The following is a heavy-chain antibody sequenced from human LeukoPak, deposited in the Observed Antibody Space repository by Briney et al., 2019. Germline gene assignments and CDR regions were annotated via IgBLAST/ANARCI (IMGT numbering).Heavy chain of an antibody. CDR1: GGTFSSYA. CDR2: IIPIFGTA. D-gene: IGHD6-13*01. CDR3: ARSTPRRYCSSWYVSTYFAY. Sequence: ASVKVSCKASGGTFSSYAISWVRQAPGQGLEWMGGIIPIFGTASCAQKFQGRVTITTDESTSTAYMELSSLRSEDTDVYYCARSTPRRYCSSWYVSTYFAYWGQGTVVTVSS. V-gene: IGHV1-69*05. J-gene: IGHJ4*02.